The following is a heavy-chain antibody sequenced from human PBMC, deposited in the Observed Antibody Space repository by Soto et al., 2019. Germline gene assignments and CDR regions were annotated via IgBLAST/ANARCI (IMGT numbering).Heavy chain of an antibody. CDR3: AKEDRDGSGYYRYFAY. D-gene: IGHD3-22*01. V-gene: IGHV3-23*01. Sequence: GGSLRLSCAASGFTFSNYVMSWVRQAPGRGLEWVSGISGGAGSTNYADSVKGRFTISRDNSKNTLYLQMNNLRAEDTAVYYCAKEDRDGSGYYRYFAYWGQGTLVTVSS. CDR2: ISGGAGST. CDR1: GFTFSNYV. J-gene: IGHJ4*02.